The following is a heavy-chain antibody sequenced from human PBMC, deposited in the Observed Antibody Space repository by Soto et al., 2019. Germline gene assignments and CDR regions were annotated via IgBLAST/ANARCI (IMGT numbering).Heavy chain of an antibody. CDR3: ARLRSMVRGVMDY. CDR1: GGSISSSTYY. D-gene: IGHD3-10*01. V-gene: IGHV4-39*01. J-gene: IGHJ4*02. Sequence: SETLSLTCTISGGSISSSTYYWGWIRQPPGKWLEWIGSIYYSGSTYYNQALKSRVTISVDTSKNQFSLKLSSVTSADTAVYYCARLRSMVRGVMDYWGQGTLVTVS. CDR2: IYYSGST.